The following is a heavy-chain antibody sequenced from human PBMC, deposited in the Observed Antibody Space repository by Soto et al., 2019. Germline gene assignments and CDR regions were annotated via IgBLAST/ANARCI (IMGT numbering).Heavy chain of an antibody. CDR2: ISGSGGST. CDR3: AKDRVVVGATKVIGVEFDY. D-gene: IGHD1-26*01. V-gene: IGHV3-23*01. CDR1: GFTFSSYA. Sequence: GGSLRLSCAASGFTFSSYAMSWVRQAPGKGLEWVSAISGSGGSTYYADSVKGRFTISRDNSKNTLYLQMNGLRAEDTAVYYCAKDRVVVGATKVIGVEFDYWGQGTLVTVSS. J-gene: IGHJ4*02.